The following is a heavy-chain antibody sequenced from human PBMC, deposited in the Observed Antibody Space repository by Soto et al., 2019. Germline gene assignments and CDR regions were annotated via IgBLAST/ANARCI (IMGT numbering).Heavy chain of an antibody. J-gene: IGHJ4*02. Sequence: PSETLSLTCTVSGDSISIYYWSWIRQPPGKGLEWIGYIYYSGSTNYSPSLKSRVTISVDTSKNQFSLKLSSVTTADTAVYYCERGNPWDYWGQGTLVTVSS. D-gene: IGHD1-1*01. CDR1: GDSISIYY. V-gene: IGHV4-59*01. CDR3: ERGNPWDY. CDR2: IYYSGST.